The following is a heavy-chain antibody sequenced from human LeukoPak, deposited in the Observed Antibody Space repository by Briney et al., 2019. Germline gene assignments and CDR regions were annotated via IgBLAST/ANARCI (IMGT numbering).Heavy chain of an antibody. CDR3: ARAGSYYDSSGYPHYFDY. J-gene: IGHJ4*02. V-gene: IGHV3-66*01. Sequence: GGSLRLSCAASGFTVSSNYMSWVRQAPGKGLEWVSVIYSGGSTYYADSVKGRFTISRDNSKNTLYLQMNSLRAEDTAVYYCARAGSYYDSSGYPHYFDYWGQGTLVTVSS. CDR1: GFTVSSNY. CDR2: IYSGGST. D-gene: IGHD3-22*01.